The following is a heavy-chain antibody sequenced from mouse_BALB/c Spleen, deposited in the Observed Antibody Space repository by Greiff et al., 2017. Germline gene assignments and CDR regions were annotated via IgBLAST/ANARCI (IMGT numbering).Heavy chain of an antibody. CDR1: GYSITSGYY. CDR3: ASTYYGSSWFAY. CDR2: ISYDGSN. V-gene: IGHV3-6*02. J-gene: IGHJ3*01. Sequence: EVKLMESGPGLVKPSQSLSLTCSVTGYSITSGYYWNWIRQFPGNKLEWMGYISYDGSNNYNPSLKNRISITRDTSKNQFFLKLNSVTTEDTATYYCASTYYGSSWFAYWGQGTLVTVSA. D-gene: IGHD1-1*01.